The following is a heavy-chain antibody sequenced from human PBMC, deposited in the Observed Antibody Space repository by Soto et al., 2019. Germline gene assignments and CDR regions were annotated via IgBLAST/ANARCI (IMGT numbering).Heavy chain of an antibody. CDR3: AKDQGGSGWTDYYYYGMDV. V-gene: IGHV3-30*18. Sequence: ESVGGVVQPGRSLRLSCAASGFTFSSYGMHWVRQAPGKGLERVAVISYDGSNKYYADSVKGRFTISRDNSKNTLYLQMNSLRAEDTAVYYCAKDQGGSGWTDYYYYGMDVWGQGTTVTVSS. D-gene: IGHD6-19*01. CDR2: ISYDGSNK. CDR1: GFTFSSYG. J-gene: IGHJ6*02.